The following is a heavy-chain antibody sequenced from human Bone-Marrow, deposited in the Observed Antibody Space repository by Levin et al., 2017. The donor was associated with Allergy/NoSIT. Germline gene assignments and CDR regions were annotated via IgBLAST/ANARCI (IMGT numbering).Heavy chain of an antibody. V-gene: IGHV4-38-2*02. CDR2: IYHSGST. J-gene: IGHJ4*02. Sequence: TSETLSLTCTVSGYSISSGYYWGWIRQPPGKGLEWIGSIYHSGSTYYNPSLKSRVTISVDTSKNQFSLKLSSVTAADTAVYYCARGPWDIVVVVAARYFDYWGQGTLVTVSS. D-gene: IGHD2-15*01. CDR1: GYSISSGYY. CDR3: ARGPWDIVVVVAARYFDY.